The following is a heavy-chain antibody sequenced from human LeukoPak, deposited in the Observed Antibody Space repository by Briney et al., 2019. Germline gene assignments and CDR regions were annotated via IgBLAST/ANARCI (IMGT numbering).Heavy chain of an antibody. D-gene: IGHD6-25*01. CDR2: IYYSGST. V-gene: IGHV4-39*01. CDR1: GGSISSSSYY. CDR3: AKHLGLDQRLSSFDP. J-gene: IGHJ5*02. Sequence: TSSETLSLTCTVSGGSISSSSYYWGWIRQPPGKGLEWIGSIYYSGSTYYSPSLRSRATIFVDTSKNQFSLNLSSVTAADTAVYFCAKHLGLDQRLSSFDPWGQGTLVTFSS.